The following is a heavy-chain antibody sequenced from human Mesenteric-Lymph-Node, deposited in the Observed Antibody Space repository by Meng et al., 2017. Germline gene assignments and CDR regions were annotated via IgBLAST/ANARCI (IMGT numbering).Heavy chain of an antibody. CDR3: ARRVGATNDY. Sequence: QVQLQQWGAGLLKPSETLSLTSAVYGGSFSGYYWSWIRQPPGKGLEWIGEINHSGSTNYNPSLKSRVTISVDTSKNQFSLKLSSVTAADTAVYYCARRVGATNDYWGQGTLVTVSS. D-gene: IGHD1-26*01. CDR1: GGSFSGYY. J-gene: IGHJ4*02. V-gene: IGHV4-34*01. CDR2: INHSGST.